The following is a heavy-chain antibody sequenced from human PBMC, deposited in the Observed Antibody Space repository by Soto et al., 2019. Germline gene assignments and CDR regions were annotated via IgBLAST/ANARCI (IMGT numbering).Heavy chain of an antibody. Sequence: TSETLSLTCTVSGGSVSSGSYYWSWIRQPPGKGLEWIGYIYYSGSTNYNPSLKSRVTISVDTSKNQFSLKLSSVTAPDTAVYYSPTECSSRHNHSVPSRLRTLVTISP. CDR1: GGSVSSGSYY. D-gene: IGHD6-13*01. V-gene: IGHV4-61*01. J-gene: IGHJ5*02. CDR2: IYYSGST. CDR3: PTECSSRHNHSVP.